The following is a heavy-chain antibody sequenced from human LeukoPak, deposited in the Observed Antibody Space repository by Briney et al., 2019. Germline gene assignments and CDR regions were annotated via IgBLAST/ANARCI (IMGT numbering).Heavy chain of an antibody. J-gene: IGHJ4*02. D-gene: IGHD5-12*01. V-gene: IGHV1-2*02. CDR3: ARDGDIVATMEGY. Sequence: ASVKVSCKASGYTFTGYYMHWVRQAPGQGLEWMGWINPNSGGTNYAQKFQGRVTMTRDTSISTAYMELSRLRSDDTAVYYCARDGDIVATMEGYWGQGTLVTVSS. CDR1: GYTFTGYY. CDR2: INPNSGGT.